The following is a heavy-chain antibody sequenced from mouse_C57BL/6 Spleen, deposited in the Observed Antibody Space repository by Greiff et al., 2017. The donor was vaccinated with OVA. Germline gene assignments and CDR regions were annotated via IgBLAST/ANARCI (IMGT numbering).Heavy chain of an antibody. CDR1: GYTFTSYW. V-gene: IGHV1-59*01. J-gene: IGHJ2*01. CDR2: IDPSDSYT. D-gene: IGHD4-1*01. Sequence: QVQLQQPGAELVRPGTSVKLSCKASGYTFTSYWMHWVKQRPGQGLEWIGVIDPSDSYTNYNQKFKGKATLTVDTSSSTAYMQLSSLTSEDSAVYYCAREETGTFDYWGQGTTLTVSS. CDR3: AREETGTFDY.